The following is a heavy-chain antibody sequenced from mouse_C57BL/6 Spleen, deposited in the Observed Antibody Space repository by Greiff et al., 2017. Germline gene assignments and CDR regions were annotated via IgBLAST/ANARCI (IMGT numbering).Heavy chain of an antibody. CDR3: TRENGSLYAMDY. CDR2: ISSGGDYI. V-gene: IGHV5-9-1*02. Sequence: EVHLVESGEGLVKPGGSLKLSCAASGFTFSSYAMSWVRQTPEKRLEWVAYISSGGDYIYYADTVKGRFTISRDNARNTLYLQMSSLKSEDTAMYYCTRENGSLYAMDYWGQGTSVTVSS. D-gene: IGHD1-1*01. CDR1: GFTFSSYA. J-gene: IGHJ4*01.